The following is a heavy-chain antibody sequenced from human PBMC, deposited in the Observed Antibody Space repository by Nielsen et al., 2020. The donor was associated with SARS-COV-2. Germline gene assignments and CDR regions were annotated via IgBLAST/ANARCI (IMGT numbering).Heavy chain of an antibody. CDR2: ISSSSSTI. V-gene: IGHV3-48*02. D-gene: IGHD3-10*01. CDR1: GFTFSSYS. Sequence: GESLKISCAASGFTFSSYSMNWVRQAPGKGLEWVSYISSSSSTIYYADSVKGRFTISRDNAKNSLYLQMNSLRDEDTAVYYCARAYGSRSYYEFDPWGQGTLVTVSS. CDR3: ARAYGSRSYYEFDP. J-gene: IGHJ5*02.